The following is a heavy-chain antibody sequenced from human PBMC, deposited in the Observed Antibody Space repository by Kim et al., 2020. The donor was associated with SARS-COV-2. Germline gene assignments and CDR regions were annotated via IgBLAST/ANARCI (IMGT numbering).Heavy chain of an antibody. Sequence: GGSLRLSCAASGFTFRSCAMHWVRQAPGKGLEWVAVISYDGSNKNYADSVKGRFTISRDTSKNTLYQQMNSLRAEDTALYYCERDPWSRLRGVTYSYCGMVVWGQGTTVTVSS. D-gene: IGHD3-10*01. V-gene: IGHV3-30-3*01. J-gene: IGHJ6*01. CDR2: ISYDGSNK. CDR1: GFTFRSCA. CDR3: ERDPWSRLRGVTYSYCGMVV.